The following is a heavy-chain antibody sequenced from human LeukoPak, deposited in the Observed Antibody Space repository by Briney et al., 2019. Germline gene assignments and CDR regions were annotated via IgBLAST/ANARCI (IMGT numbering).Heavy chain of an antibody. CDR3: AVGYCTNGVCYTIGY. V-gene: IGHV1-24*01. J-gene: IGHJ4*02. CDR1: GYTLTELS. D-gene: IGHD2-8*01. CDR2: FDPEDGET. Sequence: ASMKVSCKVSGYTLTELSMHWVRQAPGKGLEWMGGFDPEDGETIYARKFQGRVTMTEDTSTDTAYMELSSLRSEDTAVYYCAVGYCTNGVCYTIGYWGQGTLVTVSS.